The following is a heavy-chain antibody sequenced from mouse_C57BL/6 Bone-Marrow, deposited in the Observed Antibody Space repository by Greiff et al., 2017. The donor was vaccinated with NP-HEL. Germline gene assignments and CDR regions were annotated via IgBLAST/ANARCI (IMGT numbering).Heavy chain of an antibody. V-gene: IGHV1-82*01. CDR3: APSYYGYWYFDV. CDR2: IYPGDGDT. Sequence: VQLQQSGPELVKPGASVKISCKASGYAFSSSWMNWVKQRPGKGLEWIGRIYPGDGDTNYNGKFKGKATLTADKSSSTAYMQLSSLTSEDSAVYFCAPSYYGYWYFDVWGTGTTVTVSS. CDR1: GYAFSSSW. D-gene: IGHD1-1*01. J-gene: IGHJ1*03.